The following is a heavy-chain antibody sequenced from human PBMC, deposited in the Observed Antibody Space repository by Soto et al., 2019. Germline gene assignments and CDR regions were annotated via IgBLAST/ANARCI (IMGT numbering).Heavy chain of an antibody. V-gene: IGHV1-8*01. CDR3: ARDVENIVVLDGENWFDP. CDR2: MNPNSGNT. J-gene: IGHJ5*02. CDR1: GYTFTSYD. Sequence: QVQLVQSGAEVKKPGASVKVSCKASGYTFTSYDINWVRQATGQGLEWMGWMNPNSGNTGYAQKFQGRVTMTRNTSISTAYMELSSLRSEDTAVYYCARDVENIVVLDGENWFDPWGQGTLVTVSS. D-gene: IGHD2-15*01.